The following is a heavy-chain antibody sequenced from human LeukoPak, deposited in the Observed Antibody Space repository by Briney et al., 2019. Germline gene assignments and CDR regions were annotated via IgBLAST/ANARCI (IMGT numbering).Heavy chain of an antibody. D-gene: IGHD2-15*01. V-gene: IGHV4-4*07. Sequence: SETLSLTCSVSGDSIDIYYWSWIRQSAGRGLEWIGRIYTTGSTNYNPSLKSRVAMSVDTSKKQFSLKLSSVTAADTAVYYCARDRPYSQWFAPWGQGTLVIVSS. J-gene: IGHJ5*02. CDR3: ARDRPYSQWFAP. CDR2: IYTTGST. CDR1: GDSIDIYY.